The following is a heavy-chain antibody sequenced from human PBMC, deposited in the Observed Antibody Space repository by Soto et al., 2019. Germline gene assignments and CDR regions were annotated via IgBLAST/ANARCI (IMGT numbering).Heavy chain of an antibody. J-gene: IGHJ4*02. CDR2: INPNGGST. CDR1: GYIFIHFY. D-gene: IGHD2-21*01. V-gene: IGHV1-46*01. CDR3: ARLLLQGDF. Sequence: QVELVQSGAEVKKPGASVKVSCKASGYIFIHFYLHWVRQAPGQGLEWMARINPNGGSTNYARKFPGRVSVPSDTSTSTVSMELNSLGSDDTAVYFCARLLLQGDFWGQGTLVTVCS.